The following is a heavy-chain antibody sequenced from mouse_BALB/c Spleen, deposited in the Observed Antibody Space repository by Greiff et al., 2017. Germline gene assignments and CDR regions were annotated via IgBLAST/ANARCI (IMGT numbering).Heavy chain of an antibody. D-gene: IGHD2-14*01. V-gene: IGHV1-9*01. CDR3: ARNGVRRGYYAMDY. CDR2: ILPGSGST. CDR1: GYTFSSYW. J-gene: IGHJ4*01. Sequence: VQLQQSGAELMKPGASVKISCKATGYTFSSYWIEWVKQRPGHGLEWIGEILPGSGSTNYNEKFKGKATFTADTSSNTAYMQLSSLTSEDSAVYYCARNGVRRGYYAMDYWGQGTSVTVSS.